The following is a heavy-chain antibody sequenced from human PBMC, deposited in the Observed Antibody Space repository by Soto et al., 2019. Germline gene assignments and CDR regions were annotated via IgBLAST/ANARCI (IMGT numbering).Heavy chain of an antibody. Sequence: GESLKISCKGSGYSFTSYWIGWVRQMPGKGLEWMGIIYPGDSDTRYSPSFQGQVTISADKSISTAYLQWSSLKASDTAMYYCARSIKYYDSSGYYLSFWGQGTLVTVSS. CDR2: IYPGDSDT. CDR1: GYSFTSYW. D-gene: IGHD3-22*01. J-gene: IGHJ4*02. CDR3: ARSIKYYDSSGYYLSF. V-gene: IGHV5-51*01.